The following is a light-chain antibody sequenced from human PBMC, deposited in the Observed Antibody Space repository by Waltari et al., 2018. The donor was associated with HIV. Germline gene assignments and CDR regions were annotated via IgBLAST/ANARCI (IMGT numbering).Light chain of an antibody. CDR2: GDS. Sequence: QSVLTQPPSVSGAPGQRVTVSCTGSSSNIGAGYDVHWYQQLPGAAPKLLIYGDSNRPSGVPDRFSGSKSGSSASLAITGLQTEDEAYYYGQSCDSSLSAVVFGGGT. CDR3: QSCDSSLSAVV. J-gene: IGLJ2*01. V-gene: IGLV1-40*01. CDR1: SSNIGAGYD.